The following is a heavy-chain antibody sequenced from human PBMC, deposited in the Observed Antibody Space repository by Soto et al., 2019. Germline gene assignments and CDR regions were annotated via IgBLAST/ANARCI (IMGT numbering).Heavy chain of an antibody. CDR1: GFSLTRSGEG. J-gene: IGHJ4*02. CDR2: LYWGDGK. V-gene: IGHV2-5*02. D-gene: IGHD2-15*01. CDR3: AHRYCSGGSCYMSFDY. Sequence: QITLKESGPTLVKPTQTLTLTCTFSGFSLTRSGEGVAWIRQPPGKALEWLALLYWGDGKLYSPSLKSRLTINKDTSKNQVVLTMTNMYPVDTATYFCAHRYCSGGSCYMSFDYWGQGTLVTVSS.